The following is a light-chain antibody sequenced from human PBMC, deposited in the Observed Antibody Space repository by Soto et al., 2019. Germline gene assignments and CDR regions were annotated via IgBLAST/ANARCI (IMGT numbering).Light chain of an antibody. Sequence: QPVLTQSPSASASLGASVKLTCTLSSWHSSYAIAWHQQQPEKGPRYLMKLNSDGSHSKGDGIPDRFSGSSSGAERYLTIPSLQSEDEADYYCQTWGTGIHVVFGGGTKLTVL. CDR2: LNSDGSH. J-gene: IGLJ2*01. V-gene: IGLV4-69*01. CDR3: QTWGTGIHVV. CDR1: SWHSSYA.